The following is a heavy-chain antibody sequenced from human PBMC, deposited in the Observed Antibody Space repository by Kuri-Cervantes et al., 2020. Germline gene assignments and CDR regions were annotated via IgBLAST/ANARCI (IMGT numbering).Heavy chain of an antibody. CDR2: IKSKTDGGTT. Sequence: GGSLRLSCAASGLTFTSAWMNWVRQAPGKGLEWVGRIKSKTDGGTTEYAAPLKGRFTISRDDSKNTAFLQMNSLKTEDTAVYYCTTNGGSSWRGYWGQGTLVTVSS. CDR3: TTNGGSSWRGY. V-gene: IGHV3-15*01. J-gene: IGHJ4*02. CDR1: GLTFTSAW. D-gene: IGHD1-26*01.